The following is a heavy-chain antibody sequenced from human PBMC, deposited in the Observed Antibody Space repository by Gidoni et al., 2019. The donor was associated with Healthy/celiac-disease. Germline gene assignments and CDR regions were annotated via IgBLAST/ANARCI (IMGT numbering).Heavy chain of an antibody. CDR1: GGSFSGYY. CDR3: ARASPHFDY. V-gene: IGHV4-34*01. Sequence: QVQLQQWGAGLLKPSETLSHTCAVYGGSFSGYYWSWIRQPPRKGLEWIGEINHSGSTNYNPSLKSRVTISVDTSKNQFSLKLSSVTAADTAVYYCARASPHFDYWGQGTLVTVSS. J-gene: IGHJ4*02. CDR2: INHSGST.